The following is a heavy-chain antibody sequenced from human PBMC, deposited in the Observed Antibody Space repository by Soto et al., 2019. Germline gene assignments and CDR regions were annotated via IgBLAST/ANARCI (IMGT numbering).Heavy chain of an antibody. CDR2: INGRSNYV. V-gene: IGHV3-21*01. Sequence: EVQVVESGGGPVKPGGSLRLSCVFSGFTFSTYTMNWVRQAPGKGLEWVSSINGRSNYVYYADSVKGRFTISRDNAKNSLYLQMNRLRAEDTAIYYCAREDGVVGSSSAFDHWGLGTLVTVSS. CDR3: AREDGVVGSSSAFDH. CDR1: GFTFSTYT. J-gene: IGHJ4*02. D-gene: IGHD1-26*01.